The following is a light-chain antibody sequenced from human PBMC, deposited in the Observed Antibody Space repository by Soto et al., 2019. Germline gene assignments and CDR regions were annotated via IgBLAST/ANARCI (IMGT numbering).Light chain of an antibody. J-gene: IGLJ1*01. CDR2: EVT. CDR3: NSFRVSHLYV. CDR1: STDVGGYNA. V-gene: IGLV2-14*01. Sequence: QSVLSQPASVSGSPGQTITISCTGTSTDVGGYNAVSWYQHHPGKAPKLIIYEVTHRPSGVSDRFSASKSGSTASLTISGLQAEDEAGYYCNSFRVSHLYVFGTGTKVTVL.